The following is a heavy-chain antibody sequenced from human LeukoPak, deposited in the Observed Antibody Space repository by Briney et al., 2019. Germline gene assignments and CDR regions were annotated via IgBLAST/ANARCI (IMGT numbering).Heavy chain of an antibody. J-gene: IGHJ4*02. CDR3: ARDTFEDSYCSGGSCSADY. CDR2: IKQDGSEK. V-gene: IGHV3-7*01. CDR1: GFTFSSYW. D-gene: IGHD2-15*01. Sequence: GGSLRLSCAASGFTFSSYWMSWVRQAPGKGLEWVANIKQDGSEKYYVDSVKGRFTISRDNAKNSLYLQMNSLRAEDTAVYYCARDTFEDSYCSGGSCSADYWGQGTLVTVSS.